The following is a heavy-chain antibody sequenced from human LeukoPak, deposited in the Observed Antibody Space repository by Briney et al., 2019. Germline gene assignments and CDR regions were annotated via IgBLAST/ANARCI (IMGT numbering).Heavy chain of an antibody. J-gene: IGHJ4*02. V-gene: IGHV4-38-2*01. CDR3: ARAAYDTLDC. D-gene: IGHD3-22*01. CDR2: IFHSGTT. Sequence: SETLSLTCAVSGFSISTGYYWDWIRQPPGKGLEWIGNIFHSGTTYYNPSLKSRVTISVDTSKNQFSLKLTSVTAADTAVYYCARAAYDTLDCWGQGTLVSVSS. CDR1: GFSISTGYY.